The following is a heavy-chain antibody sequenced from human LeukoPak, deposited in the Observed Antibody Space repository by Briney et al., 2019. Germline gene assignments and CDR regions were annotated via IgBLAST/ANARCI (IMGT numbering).Heavy chain of an antibody. CDR1: GGSISSYY. CDR2: IYYSGST. CDR3: ARHLSGYYYYYGMDV. D-gene: IGHD3-10*01. V-gene: IGHV4-59*08. Sequence: SETLSLTCTVSGGSISSYYWSWIRQPPGKGLEWIGYIYYSGSTNYNPSLKSRVTISVDTSKNQFSLKLSSVTAADTAVYDCARHLSGYYYYYGMDVWGQGTTVTVSS. J-gene: IGHJ6*02.